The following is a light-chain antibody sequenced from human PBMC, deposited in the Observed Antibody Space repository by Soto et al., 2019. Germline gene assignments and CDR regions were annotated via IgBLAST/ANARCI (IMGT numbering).Light chain of an antibody. CDR2: YNSDSNK. Sequence: QAVVTQPASLSASPGASASLTCTLRSGIDVASYTIYWYQQKPGSPPQYLLRYNSDSNKHQGSGVSSRFSGSKDASANAGILLISGLQSEDEADYYCLIWHSSAYVFGTGTKVTVL. J-gene: IGLJ1*01. CDR1: SGIDVASYT. CDR3: LIWHSSAYV. V-gene: IGLV5-45*01.